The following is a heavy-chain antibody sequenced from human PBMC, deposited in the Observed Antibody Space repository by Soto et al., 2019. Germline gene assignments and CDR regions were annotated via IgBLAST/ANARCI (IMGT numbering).Heavy chain of an antibody. CDR1: GFTFSSYS. CDR2: ISSSSSTI. CDR3: ARDHDYYDSSGYYGY. D-gene: IGHD3-22*01. Sequence: LRLSCAASGFTFSSYSMNWVRQAPGKGLEWVSYISSSSSTIYYADSVKGRFTISRDNAKNSLCLQMNSLRDEDTAVYYCARDHDYYDSSGYYGYWGQGTLVTVSS. J-gene: IGHJ4*02. V-gene: IGHV3-48*02.